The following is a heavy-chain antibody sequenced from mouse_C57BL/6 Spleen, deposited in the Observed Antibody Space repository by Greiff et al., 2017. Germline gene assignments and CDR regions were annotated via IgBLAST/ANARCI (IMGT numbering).Heavy chain of an antibody. V-gene: IGHV5-9-1*02. CDR2: ISSGGDYI. CDR1: GFTFSSYA. D-gene: IGHD2-5*01. Sequence: EVKLVESGEGLVKPGGSLKLSCAASGFTFSSYAMSWVRQTPEKRLEWVAYISSGGDYIYYADTVKGRFTISRDNARNTLYLQMSSLKSEDTAMYYCTRGDSNPAMDYWGQGTSVTVSS. J-gene: IGHJ4*01. CDR3: TRGDSNPAMDY.